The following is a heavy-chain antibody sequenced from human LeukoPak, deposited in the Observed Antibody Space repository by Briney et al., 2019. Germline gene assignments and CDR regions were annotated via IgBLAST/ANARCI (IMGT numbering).Heavy chain of an antibody. D-gene: IGHD3-9*01. Sequence: GGSLRLSCAASGSTFSSYAMDWVRQAPGKGLEWVSAISSSGDTIFYADPVKGRFTVSRDNSKNTLYLQMSSLRAEDTAVYYCVKDWDYDILTGYFDYWGQGTLVTVSS. J-gene: IGHJ4*02. V-gene: IGHV3-23*01. CDR1: GSTFSSYA. CDR3: VKDWDYDILTGYFDY. CDR2: ISSSGDTI.